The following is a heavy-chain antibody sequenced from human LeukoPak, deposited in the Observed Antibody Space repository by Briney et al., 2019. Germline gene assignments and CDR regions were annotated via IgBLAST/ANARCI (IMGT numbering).Heavy chain of an antibody. CDR3: ASAGYCSSTSCYYYYGMDV. D-gene: IGHD2-2*03. J-gene: IGHJ6*02. CDR1: GYTFTGYY. V-gene: IGHV1-2*02. Sequence: ASVKVSCKASGYTFTGYYMHWVRQAPGQGLEWMGWINPNSGGTNYAQKFQGRVTMTRDTSISTAYMELSRLRSDDTAVYYCASAGYCSSTSCYYYYGMDVWGQGTTVTVSS. CDR2: INPNSGGT.